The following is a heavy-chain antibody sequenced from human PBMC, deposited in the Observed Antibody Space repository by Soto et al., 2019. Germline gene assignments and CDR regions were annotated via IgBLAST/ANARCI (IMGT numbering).Heavy chain of an antibody. D-gene: IGHD2-2*01. CDR3: VAAIGLGACDI. Sequence: QVQLQESGPGLVKPSQTLSLTCTVSGGSISSGDNYWNWIRQLPGKGLEWIGYIYYSGPTYYNPSLKSRVTISVDMSKNQFSLTLNSVTAADTAGYYCVAAIGLGACDIWGQGTMVTVSS. J-gene: IGHJ3*02. V-gene: IGHV4-30-4*01. CDR1: GGSISSGDNY. CDR2: IYYSGPT.